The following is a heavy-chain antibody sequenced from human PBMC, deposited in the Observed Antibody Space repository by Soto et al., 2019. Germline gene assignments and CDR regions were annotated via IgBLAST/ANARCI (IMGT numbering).Heavy chain of an antibody. CDR1: GYTFTSYA. CDR3: ARGFGVVIIRENDAFDI. CDR2: INAGNGNT. Sequence: QVQLVQSGAEVKKPGASVKVSCKASGYTFTSYAMHWVRQAPGQRLEWMGWINAGNGNTKYSQKFKGRVTITRDTSASTAYMELSSLRSEDTAVYYCARGFGVVIIRENDAFDIWGQGTMVTVSS. V-gene: IGHV1-3*01. D-gene: IGHD3-3*01. J-gene: IGHJ3*02.